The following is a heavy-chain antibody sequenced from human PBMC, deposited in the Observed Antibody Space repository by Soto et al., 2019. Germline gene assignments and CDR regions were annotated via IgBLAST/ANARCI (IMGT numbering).Heavy chain of an antibody. CDR1: GFTFSNYA. J-gene: IGHJ4*02. Sequence: EVQLLESGGGLVQPGGSLRLSCAASGFTFSNYAVSWVRQAPGKGLEWVSTISGSDGVSGSDGNTYYADSAKGRFTISRDNSKNTLYLQMNSLRAEDTAVYYCAKASDFWSGYPLLEPIDSWGQGTLVTVSS. D-gene: IGHD3-3*01. V-gene: IGHV3-23*01. CDR3: AKASDFWSGYPLLEPIDS. CDR2: ISGSDGVSGSDGNT.